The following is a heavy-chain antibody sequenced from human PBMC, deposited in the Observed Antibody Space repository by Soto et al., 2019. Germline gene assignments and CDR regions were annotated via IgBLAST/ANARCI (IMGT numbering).Heavy chain of an antibody. D-gene: IGHD6-6*01. Sequence: GASVKVSCKASGYTFTSYGISWVRQAPGQGLEWMGWISAYNGNTNYAQKLQGRVTMTTDTSTSTAYMELRSLRSDDTAVYYCASLVRLGISSSPMTWWFDPWGQGTLVTVSS. CDR3: ASLVRLGISSSPMTWWFDP. J-gene: IGHJ5*02. V-gene: IGHV1-18*01. CDR1: GYTFTSYG. CDR2: ISAYNGNT.